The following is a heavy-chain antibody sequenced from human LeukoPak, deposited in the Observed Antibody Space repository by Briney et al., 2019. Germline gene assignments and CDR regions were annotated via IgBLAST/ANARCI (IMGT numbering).Heavy chain of an antibody. J-gene: IGHJ4*02. Sequence: ASVKVSCKASGGTFSSYAISWVRQAPGQGLEWMGGIIPIFGTANYAQKFQGRVMITTDESTSTAYMELSSLGSEDTAVYYCARGRGWNDVVDYWGQGTLVTVS. CDR1: GGTFSSYA. CDR3: ARGRGWNDVVDY. CDR2: IIPIFGTA. V-gene: IGHV1-69*05. D-gene: IGHD1-1*01.